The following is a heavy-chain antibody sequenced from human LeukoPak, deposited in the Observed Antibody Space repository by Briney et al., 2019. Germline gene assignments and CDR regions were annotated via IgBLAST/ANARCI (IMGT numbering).Heavy chain of an antibody. V-gene: IGHV3-7*01. Sequence: GGSLRLSCAASGFTFSSYWMSWVRQAPGKGLEWVANIKQDGSEKYYVDSVKGRFTISRDNAKNSLYLQMNSLRAEDTAVYYCAREPSRLVRGAFDIWGQGTMVTVSS. J-gene: IGHJ3*02. CDR3: AREPSRLVRGAFDI. CDR1: GFTFSSYW. CDR2: IKQDGSEK. D-gene: IGHD6-19*01.